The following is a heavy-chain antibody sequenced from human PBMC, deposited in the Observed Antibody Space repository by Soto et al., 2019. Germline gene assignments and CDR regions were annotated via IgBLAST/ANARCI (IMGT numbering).Heavy chain of an antibody. Sequence: GGSLRLSCAASGFTFSSYGMHWVRQAPGKGLEWVAVIWYDGSNKYNADSVKGRFTISRDNSKNTLYLQMNSLRAEDTAVYYCAREFRRGPLDYWGQGTLVTVSS. CDR1: GFTFSSYG. D-gene: IGHD3-3*01. CDR3: AREFRRGPLDY. J-gene: IGHJ4*02. CDR2: IWYDGSNK. V-gene: IGHV3-33*01.